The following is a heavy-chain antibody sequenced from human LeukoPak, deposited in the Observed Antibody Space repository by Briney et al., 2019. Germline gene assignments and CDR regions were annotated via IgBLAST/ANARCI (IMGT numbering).Heavy chain of an antibody. CDR1: GFTFSIYA. V-gene: IGHV3-23*01. J-gene: IGHJ5*02. CDR2: ISGSGGST. D-gene: IGHD3-16*01. Sequence: GGSLRLSCTASGFTFSIYAMTWVRQAPGKGLEWVSAISGSGGSTYYADSVKGRFTISRDNPKNTLYLQMNNLRAEDTAVYYCTKVSFGSRMGFDPWGQGTLVTVSS. CDR3: TKVSFGSRMGFDP.